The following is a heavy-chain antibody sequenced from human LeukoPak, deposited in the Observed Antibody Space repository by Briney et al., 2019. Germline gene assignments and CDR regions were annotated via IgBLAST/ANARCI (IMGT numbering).Heavy chain of an antibody. J-gene: IGHJ3*02. CDR1: GYTFTNYW. CDR2: FYPGDSDT. CDR3: ARQGLESFDI. D-gene: IGHD3/OR15-3a*01. V-gene: IGHV5-51*01. Sequence: GESLQISCKASGYTFTNYWIGWLRQMPGKGLEWMGTFYPGDSDTRYRPPFQGQVTISADNSISTAYLQWSSLKASDTAMYYCARQGLESFDIWGQGTMVTVSS.